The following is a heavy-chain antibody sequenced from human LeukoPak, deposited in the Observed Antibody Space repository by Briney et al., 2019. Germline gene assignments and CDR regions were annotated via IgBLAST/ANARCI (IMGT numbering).Heavy chain of an antibody. CDR2: INHSGST. D-gene: IGHD6-6*01. CDR1: GGSFSGYY. Sequence: SETLSLTCAVYGGSFSGYYWSWIRQPPGKGLEWIGEINHSGSTNYNPSLKSRVTTSVDTSKNQFSLRLSSVTAADTAVYYCARGLDGSSSGYWGQGTLVTVSS. CDR3: ARGLDGSSSGY. V-gene: IGHV4-34*01. J-gene: IGHJ4*02.